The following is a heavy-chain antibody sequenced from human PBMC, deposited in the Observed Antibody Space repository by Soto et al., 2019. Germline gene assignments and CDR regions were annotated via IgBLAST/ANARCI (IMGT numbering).Heavy chain of an antibody. V-gene: IGHV1-69*01. CDR1: GGTFSSYA. CDR2: IIPIFGTT. J-gene: IGHJ2*01. D-gene: IGHD1-26*01. CDR3: ARQWELLHLDWYFDL. Sequence: QVQLVQSGAEVKKPGSSVKVSCKASGGTFSSYAISWVRQAPGQGLEWMGGIIPIFGTTNYAQKFQGRVTITADESTSTAYMELSSLRSEDTAVYYCARQWELLHLDWYFDLWGRGTLVTVSS.